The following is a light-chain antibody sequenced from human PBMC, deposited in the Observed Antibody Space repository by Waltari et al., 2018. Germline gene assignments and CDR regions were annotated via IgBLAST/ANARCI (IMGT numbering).Light chain of an antibody. Sequence: DIVMTQSPDSLAVSLGERATISCESSQSVFYSSSNKNSLAWYQQKPGQPPKLLIHWASTRESGDRERFSGGGSVTHYALAISSLQAEDVAVYYCQHFYSSPPTFGQGTKVEI. CDR3: QHFYSSPPT. V-gene: IGKV4-1*01. J-gene: IGKJ1*01. CDR1: QSVFYSSSNKNS. CDR2: WAS.